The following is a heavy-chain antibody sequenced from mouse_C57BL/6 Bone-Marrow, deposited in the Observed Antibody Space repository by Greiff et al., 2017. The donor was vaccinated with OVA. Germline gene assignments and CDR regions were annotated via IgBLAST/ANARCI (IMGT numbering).Heavy chain of an antibody. V-gene: IGHV1-15*01. CDR3: TRQGMDYGSSYDAMDY. J-gene: IGHJ4*01. D-gene: IGHD1-1*01. CDR1: GYTFTDYE. CDR2: IDPETGGT. Sequence: QVQLQQSGAELVRPGASVTLSCKASGYTFTDYEMHWVKQTPVHGLAWIGAIDPETGGTAYNQKFKGKAILTADKSSSTAYMELRSLTSEDSAVYYCTRQGMDYGSSYDAMDYWGQGTSVTVSS.